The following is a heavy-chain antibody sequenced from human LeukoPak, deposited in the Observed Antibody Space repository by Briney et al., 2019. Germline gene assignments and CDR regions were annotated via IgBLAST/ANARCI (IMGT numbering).Heavy chain of an antibody. CDR3: AKDHTMIVVVIPYYFDY. Sequence: PGGSLRLSCAASGFTFSSYAMHWVRQAPGKGLEWVAVISYDGSNKHYADSVKGRFTISRDNSKNTLYLQMNSLRAEDTAVYYCAKDHTMIVVVIPYYFDYWGQGTLVTVSS. CDR2: ISYDGSNK. V-gene: IGHV3-30-3*01. D-gene: IGHD3-22*01. CDR1: GFTFSSYA. J-gene: IGHJ4*02.